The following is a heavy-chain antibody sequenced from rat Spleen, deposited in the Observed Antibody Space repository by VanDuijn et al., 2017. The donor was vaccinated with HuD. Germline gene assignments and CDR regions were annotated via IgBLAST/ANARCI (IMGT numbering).Heavy chain of an antibody. V-gene: IGHV5-25*01. J-gene: IGHJ2*01. CDR2: ISHDGDNT. CDR3: ATPLFDY. Sequence: EVQLVESGGGLVQPGRSMKLSCAASGFTFSNYGMAWVRQAPKKGLEWVAYISHDGDNTYYRDPVKGRFTISRDNAKGTLYLQMDSLTSEDTATYYCATPLFDYWGQGVMVTVSS. CDR1: GFTFSNYG.